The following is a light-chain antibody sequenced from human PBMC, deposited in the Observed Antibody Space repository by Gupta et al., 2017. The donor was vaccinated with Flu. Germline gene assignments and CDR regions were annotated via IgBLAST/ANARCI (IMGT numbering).Light chain of an antibody. J-gene: IGKJ4*01. CDR3: QQYNSYPHT. V-gene: IGKV1D-8*03. CDR1: QSISSS. Sequence: TWMTQPPSLFSASTGDRVTISCRMSQSISSSLAWYQQKPGKAPELLIYAASTLQSGVPSRFSGSGSGTDFTLTISCLQSEDFATYYCQQYNSYPHTFGGGTKVEIK. CDR2: AAS.